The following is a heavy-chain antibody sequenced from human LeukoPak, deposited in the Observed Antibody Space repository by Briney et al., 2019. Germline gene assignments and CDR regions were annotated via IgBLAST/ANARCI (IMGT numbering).Heavy chain of an antibody. D-gene: IGHD3-10*01. V-gene: IGHV3-7*01. Sequence: GGSLRLSCAASELTFSGYWMNWVRQAPGKGLQWVGNIRQDGGQTHYLDSVKGRFTISRDNAKRSLYLQMNSLRPEDTAVYYCARDGHSSGSFDYWGQGTLVTVSS. J-gene: IGHJ4*02. CDR3: ARDGHSSGSFDY. CDR2: IRQDGGQT. CDR1: ELTFSGYW.